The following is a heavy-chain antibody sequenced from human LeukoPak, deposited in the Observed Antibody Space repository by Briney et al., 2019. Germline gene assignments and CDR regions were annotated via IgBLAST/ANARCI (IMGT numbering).Heavy chain of an antibody. Sequence: GGSLRLSCAASGFTFANYVTHWVRQAPGKGLEWVSSISSSSSHMYYADSLKGRFTISRDNAKNSLYLQMNSLRAEDSAMYYCARVKEASAFDIWGQGTMVTVSS. V-gene: IGHV3-21*01. D-gene: IGHD5-12*01. CDR3: ARVKEASAFDI. J-gene: IGHJ3*02. CDR2: ISSSSSHM. CDR1: GFTFANYV.